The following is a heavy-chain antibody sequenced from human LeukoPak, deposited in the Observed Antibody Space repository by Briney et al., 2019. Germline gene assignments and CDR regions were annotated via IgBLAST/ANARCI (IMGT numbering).Heavy chain of an antibody. CDR3: ARLLLAAAGIGWFNP. Sequence: GASVKVSCKASGYTFTGYYMHWVRQAPRQGLEWMGWINPNSGGTNYAQKFQGRVTMTRDTSISTAYMELSRLRSDDTAVYYCARLLLAAAGIGWFNPWGQGTLVTVSS. V-gene: IGHV1-2*02. CDR2: INPNSGGT. J-gene: IGHJ5*02. D-gene: IGHD6-13*01. CDR1: GYTFTGYY.